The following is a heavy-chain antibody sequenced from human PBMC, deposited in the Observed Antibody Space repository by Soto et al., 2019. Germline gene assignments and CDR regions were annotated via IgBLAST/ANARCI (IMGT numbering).Heavy chain of an antibody. CDR3: ARDVLFSAYGYCRFDP. CDR2: LNTYNGHT. J-gene: IGHJ5*02. Sequence: QVQLVQSGGEVKKPGASVRVYCKASGYTFNSYGISWVRQAPGQGLEWMGWLNTYNGHTNYAQKFQGRVSRTTGTPTSTAYLELVSLVSDDTAVYYCARDVLFSAYGYCRFDPWGQGTLVTVSS. CDR1: GYTFNSYG. V-gene: IGHV1-18*01. D-gene: IGHD5-18*01.